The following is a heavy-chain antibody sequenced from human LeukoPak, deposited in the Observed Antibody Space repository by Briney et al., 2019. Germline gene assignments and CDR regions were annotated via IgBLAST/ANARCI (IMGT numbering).Heavy chain of an antibody. D-gene: IGHD6-13*01. V-gene: IGHV1-69*13. CDR3: ARYEEQQLREGYFDY. CDR2: IIPIFGTA. J-gene: IGHJ4*02. Sequence: GASVKVSCKASGYTFRNYGISWVRQAPGQGLEWMGGIIPIFGTANYAQKFQGRVTITADESTSTAYMELSSLRSEDTAVYYCARYEEQQLREGYFDYWGQGTLVTVSS. CDR1: GYTFRNYG.